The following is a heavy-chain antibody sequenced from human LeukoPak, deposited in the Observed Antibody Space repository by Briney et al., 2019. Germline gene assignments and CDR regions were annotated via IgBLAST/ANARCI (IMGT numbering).Heavy chain of an antibody. CDR3: ARGQSWTTGFDI. J-gene: IGHJ3*02. V-gene: IGHV6-1*01. Sequence: SQTLSLTCAISGDSVSSNRATWNWIRQSTSRGLEWLGRTYYMSKWYNDYAVSVKSRITITPDTSKNQFSLQLNSVTPEDTAVYFCARGQSWTTGFDIWSQGTVVTVSS. CDR2: TYYMSKWYN. CDR1: GDSVSSNRAT. D-gene: IGHD2-8*02.